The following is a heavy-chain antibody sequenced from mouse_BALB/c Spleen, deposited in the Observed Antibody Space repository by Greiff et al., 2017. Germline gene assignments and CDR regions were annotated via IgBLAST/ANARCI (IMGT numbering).Heavy chain of an antibody. J-gene: IGHJ4*01. V-gene: IGHV1-15*01. D-gene: IGHD1-1*01. CDR3: TRLNYYGSSFYYYAMDY. Sequence: VQLQQSGAELVRPGASVTLSCKASGYTFTDYEMHWVKQTPVHGLEWIGAIDPETGGTAYNQKFKGKATLTADKSSSTAYMELRSLTSEDSAVYYCTRLNYYGSSFYYYAMDYWGQGTSVTVSS. CDR2: IDPETGGT. CDR1: GYTFTDYE.